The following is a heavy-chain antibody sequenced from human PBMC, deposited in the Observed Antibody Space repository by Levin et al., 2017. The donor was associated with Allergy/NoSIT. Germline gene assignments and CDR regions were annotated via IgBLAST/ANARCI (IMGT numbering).Heavy chain of an antibody. CDR1: GFTVSSNY. CDR2: IYSGGST. V-gene: IGHV3-66*01. CDR3: ARDKTQRGGYELGWLGAFDI. D-gene: IGHD5-12*01. Sequence: GGSLRLSCAASGFTVSSNYMSWVRQAPGKGLEWVSVIYSGGSTYYADSVKGRFTISRDNSKNTLYLQMNSLRAEDTAVYYCARDKTQRGGYELGWLGAFDIWGQGTMVTVSS. J-gene: IGHJ3*02.